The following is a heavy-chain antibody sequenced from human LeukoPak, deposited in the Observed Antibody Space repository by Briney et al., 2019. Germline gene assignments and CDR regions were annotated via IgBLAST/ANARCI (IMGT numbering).Heavy chain of an antibody. CDR3: ARVWDCSSTSCYTYYYYYYGMDV. D-gene: IGHD2-2*02. CDR1: GYTFTSYG. J-gene: IGHJ6*02. V-gene: IGHV1-18*01. CDR2: ISAYNGNT. Sequence: GASVKVSCKASGYTFTSYGISWVRQAPGQGLEWMGWISAYNGNTNYAQKLQGRVTMTTDTSTSTAYMELRSLRSDDTAVYYCARVWDCSSTSCYTYYYYYYGMDVWGQGTTVTVSS.